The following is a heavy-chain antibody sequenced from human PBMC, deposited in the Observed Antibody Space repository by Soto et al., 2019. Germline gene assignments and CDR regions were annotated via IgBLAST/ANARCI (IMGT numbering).Heavy chain of an antibody. Sequence: QVQLVQSGAEVKKPGSSVKVSCKASGGTFSKYGIDWVRQAPGEGLEWMGGIIPLFGTANYAQKFQGRVTITADEATSTAYMELSSLRSEDTALYYCARQFDYDTSGYYYAYWGHGTLVTVSS. V-gene: IGHV1-69*01. CDR3: ARQFDYDTSGYYYAY. CDR1: GGTFSKYG. CDR2: IIPLFGTA. D-gene: IGHD3-22*01. J-gene: IGHJ4*01.